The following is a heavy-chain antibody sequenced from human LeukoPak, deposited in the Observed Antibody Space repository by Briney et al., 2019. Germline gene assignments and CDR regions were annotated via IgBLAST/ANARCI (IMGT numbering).Heavy chain of an antibody. V-gene: IGHV4-4*07. CDR3: ARVDTTMAYFDY. CDR2: IYTSGST. Sequence: PSETLSLTCTVSGGSISSYYWSWIRQPAGKGLEWIGRIYTSGSTNYNPSLKSRVTISVDTSRNQFSLKLSSVTAADTAVYYCARVDTTMAYFDYWGQGTLVTVSS. J-gene: IGHJ4*02. D-gene: IGHD5-18*01. CDR1: GGSISSYY.